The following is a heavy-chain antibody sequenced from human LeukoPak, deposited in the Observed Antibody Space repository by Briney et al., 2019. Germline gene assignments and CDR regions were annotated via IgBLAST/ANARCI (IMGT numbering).Heavy chain of an antibody. V-gene: IGHV3-30*18. CDR1: GFTFSSYG. CDR2: ISYDGSNK. Sequence: GGSLRLSCAASGFTFSSYGMHWVRQAPGKGLEWVAVISYDGSNKYYADSVEGRFTISRDNSKNTLYLQMNSLRAEDTAVYYCAKVSVPLGMHYWGQGTLVTVSS. D-gene: IGHD3-16*01. J-gene: IGHJ4*02. CDR3: AKVSVPLGMHY.